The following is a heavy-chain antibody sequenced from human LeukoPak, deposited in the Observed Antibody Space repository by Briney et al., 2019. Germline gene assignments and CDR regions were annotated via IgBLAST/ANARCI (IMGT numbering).Heavy chain of an antibody. J-gene: IGHJ4*02. D-gene: IGHD2-15*01. CDR1: GFTFSSYS. CDR2: ISSSSSYI. Sequence: GGSLRLSCAASGFTFSSYSMNWVRQAPGKGLEWVSSISSSSSYIYYADSVKGRFTISRDNAKNSLYLQLNSLRGEDTAMYYCARGSLAEVSSGGYRPSDYWGQGTLVTVSS. CDR3: ARGSLAEVSSGGYRPSDY. V-gene: IGHV3-21*01.